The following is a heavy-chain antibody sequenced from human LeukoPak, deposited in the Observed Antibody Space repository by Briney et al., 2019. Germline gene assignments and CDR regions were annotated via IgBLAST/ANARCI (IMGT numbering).Heavy chain of an antibody. J-gene: IGHJ3*02. CDR3: ARALGPGQDAFDI. CDR2: ISSSSSYI. V-gene: IGHV3-21*01. D-gene: IGHD7-27*01. CDR1: GFTFSSYS. Sequence: PGGSLRLSCAASGFTFSSYSMNWVRQAPGKGLEWVSSISSSSSYIYYADSVKGRFTISRDNAKNSLYLQMNSLRAEDTAVYYCARALGPGQDAFDIWGQGTMVTVSS.